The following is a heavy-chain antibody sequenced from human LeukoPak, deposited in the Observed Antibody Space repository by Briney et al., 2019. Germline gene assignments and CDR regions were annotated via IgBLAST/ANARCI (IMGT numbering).Heavy chain of an antibody. D-gene: IGHD6-13*01. CDR3: ARHVKAYGSSCDY. CDR2: IDPSDSYT. V-gene: IGHV5-10-1*01. Sequence: PGESLKISCKGSGYSFTTYWISWVRQMPGKGLEWMGRIDPSDSYTNYSPSFQGHVTISADKSFSTAYLQWTSLKASDTAMYYCARHVKAYGSSCDYWGQGTLVTVSS. J-gene: IGHJ4*02. CDR1: GYSFTTYW.